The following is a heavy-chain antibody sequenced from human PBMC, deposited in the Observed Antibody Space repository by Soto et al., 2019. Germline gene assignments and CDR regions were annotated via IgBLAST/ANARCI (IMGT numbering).Heavy chain of an antibody. V-gene: IGHV3-33*01. D-gene: IGHD4-17*01. Sequence: PGGSLRLSCAASGFTFSSYGMHWVRQAPGKGLEWVAVIWYDGSNKYYADSVKGRFTISRDNSKNTLYLQMNSLRAEDTAVYYCARVGGTVTYYYYGMDVWGQGTTVTVSS. CDR1: GFTFSSYG. J-gene: IGHJ6*02. CDR3: ARVGGTVTYYYYGMDV. CDR2: IWYDGSNK.